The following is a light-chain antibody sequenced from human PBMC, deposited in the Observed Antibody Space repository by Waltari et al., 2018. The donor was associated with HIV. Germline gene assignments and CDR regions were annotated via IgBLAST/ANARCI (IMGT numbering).Light chain of an antibody. J-gene: IGKJ1*01. CDR1: QNIGAN. V-gene: IGKV3D-15*01. Sequence: EIVMTQSPATLSVSPGQRVTLSCRASQNIGANLAWYQQRPGQPPRLLIHGASSRDPGIPARFTGSGTGTDFTLQISNLQSDDSGVYYCQQYLDCPPWTFGQGTKV. CDR3: QQYLDCPPWT. CDR2: GAS.